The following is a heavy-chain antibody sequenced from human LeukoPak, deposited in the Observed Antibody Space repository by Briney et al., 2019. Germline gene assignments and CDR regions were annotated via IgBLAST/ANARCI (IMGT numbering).Heavy chain of an antibody. V-gene: IGHV3-9*01. J-gene: IGHJ5*02. CDR1: GFTFDDYA. D-gene: IGHD3-10*01. CDR3: AKTGRFDNWFDP. CDR2: ISWNSGSI. Sequence: GRSLRLFCAASGFTFDDYAMHWVRQAPGKGLEWVSGISWNSGSIGYADSVKGRFTISRDNAKNSLYLQMNSLRAEDTALYYCAKTGRFDNWFDPWGQGTLVTVSS.